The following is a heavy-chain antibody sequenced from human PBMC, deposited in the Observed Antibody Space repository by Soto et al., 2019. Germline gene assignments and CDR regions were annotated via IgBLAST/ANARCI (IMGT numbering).Heavy chain of an antibody. J-gene: IGHJ4*02. D-gene: IGHD3-16*01. CDR3: ATDVDLPYEF. CDR1: GGTFSSYT. Sequence: QVQLVQSGAEVKKPGSSVKVSCKTSGGTFSSYTVNWVRQAPGQGPEWMGRIIPILGKPNYAQKVQGRVTITADTSTSTAYMEVPSLSSEDTAVYYCATDVDLPYEFWGQGTLVTVS. V-gene: IGHV1-69*02. CDR2: IIPILGKP.